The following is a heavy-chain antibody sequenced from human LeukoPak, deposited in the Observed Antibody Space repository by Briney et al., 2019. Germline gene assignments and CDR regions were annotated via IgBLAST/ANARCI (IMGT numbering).Heavy chain of an antibody. V-gene: IGHV5-10-1*01. Sequence: GESLKISCKGSGYTFTNHWISWVRQMPGTGLEWMGKSDPSDSYTNYSPSFQGHVTISADKSISTAYLQRSSLKASDTAMYYCAMAPDNDSDYDYFDYWGQGTLVTVSS. CDR3: AMAPDNDSDYDYFDY. J-gene: IGHJ4*02. CDR1: GYTFTNHW. D-gene: IGHD5-12*01. CDR2: SDPSDSYT.